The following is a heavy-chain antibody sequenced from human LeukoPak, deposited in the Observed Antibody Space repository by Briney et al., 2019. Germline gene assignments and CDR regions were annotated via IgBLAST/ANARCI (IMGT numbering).Heavy chain of an antibody. CDR3: ARHSGGNWVDY. V-gene: IGHV4-61*05. CDR1: GVSIANTFYY. D-gene: IGHD4-23*01. CDR2: IYYSGST. J-gene: IGHJ4*02. Sequence: SETLSLTCTVSGVSIANTFYYWSWIRQPPGKGLEWIGYIYYSGSTNYNPSLKSRVTISVDTSKNQFSLKLSSVTAADTAVYYCARHSGGNWVDYWGQGTLVTVSS.